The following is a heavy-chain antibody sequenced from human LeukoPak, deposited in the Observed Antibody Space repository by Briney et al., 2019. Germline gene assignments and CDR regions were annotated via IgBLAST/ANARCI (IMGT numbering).Heavy chain of an antibody. V-gene: IGHV4-59*01. J-gene: IGHJ4*02. CDR1: GGSISSYY. CDR3: ARITAVAVDY. CDR2: IYYSGST. D-gene: IGHD6-19*01. Sequence: SETLSLTCTVSGGSISSYYWSWIRQPPGKGLEWIGYIYYSGSTNYNPSLKSRVTISVDTSKNQFSLKLSSVTAADTAVYYCARITAVAVDYWGQGTLVTVSS.